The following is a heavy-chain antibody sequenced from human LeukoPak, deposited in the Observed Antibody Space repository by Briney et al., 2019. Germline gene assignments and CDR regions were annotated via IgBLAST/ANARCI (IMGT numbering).Heavy chain of an antibody. Sequence: GESLQISCKGSGYSFTSYWIAWVRQMPGKGLEWMGIIYSPSFQGQVTISADKSIRTAHLQRSSLKASDTAMYYCVRSDYGDFKYYFDYWGQGTLVTVSS. CDR1: GYSFTSYW. V-gene: IGHV5-51*01. D-gene: IGHD4-17*01. CDR3: VRSDYGDFKYYFDY. CDR2: I. J-gene: IGHJ4*02.